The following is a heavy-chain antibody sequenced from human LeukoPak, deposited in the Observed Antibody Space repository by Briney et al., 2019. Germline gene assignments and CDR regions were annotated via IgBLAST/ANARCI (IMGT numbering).Heavy chain of an antibody. CDR3: ARSVGYSYGSSSLGFDP. CDR2: IYPGDSDT. J-gene: IGHJ5*02. CDR1: GYSFTSYW. V-gene: IGHV5-51*01. Sequence: GESLKISCKGSGYSFTSYWIGWVRQMPGKGLEWMGIIYPGDSDTRYSPSFQGQVTISADKSISTAYLQWSSLKASDTAMYYCARSVGYSYGSSSLGFDPWGQGTLVTVSS. D-gene: IGHD5-18*01.